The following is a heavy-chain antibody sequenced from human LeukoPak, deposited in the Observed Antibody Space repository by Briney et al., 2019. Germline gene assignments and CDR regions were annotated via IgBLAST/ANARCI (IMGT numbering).Heavy chain of an antibody. CDR1: GYTFTGYY. V-gene: IGHV1-2*02. CDR3: ARDQHIVVVPAASSF. CDR2: INPNSGGT. D-gene: IGHD2-2*01. J-gene: IGHJ4*02. Sequence: ASVKVSCKASGYTFTGYYMHWVRQAPGQGLEWMGWINPNSGGTNYAQKFQGRVTMTRDTSISTAYMELSRLRSDDTAVYYCARDQHIVVVPAASSFWGPGTLVTVSS.